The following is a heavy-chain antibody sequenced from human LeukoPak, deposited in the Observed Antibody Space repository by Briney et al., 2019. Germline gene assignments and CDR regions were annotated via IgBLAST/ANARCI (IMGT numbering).Heavy chain of an antibody. CDR1: GGSISSYY. V-gene: IGHV4-59*01. Sequence: SQTLSLTCTVSGGSISSYYWSWIRQPPGNGLGWVGYIYYSGRTTYTTSMKSRVPISVNTSKNQFSLKLGSVTAADTAVYYCASRMDYWGQGTLVTVSS. J-gene: IGHJ4*02. CDR3: ASRMDY. CDR2: IYYSGRT.